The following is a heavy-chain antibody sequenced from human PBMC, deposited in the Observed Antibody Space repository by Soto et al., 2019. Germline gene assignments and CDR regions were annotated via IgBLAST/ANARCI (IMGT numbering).Heavy chain of an antibody. CDR3: ARGGSYYYYGMDV. Sequence: GGSLRLSCAASGFTFSSYGMHWVRQAPGKGLEWVAVIWYDGSNKYYADSVKGRFTISRDNSKNTLYLQMNSLRAEDTAVYYCARGGSYYYYGMDVWGQGTTVTVSS. CDR2: IWYDGSNK. J-gene: IGHJ6*02. V-gene: IGHV3-33*01. CDR1: GFTFSSYG. D-gene: IGHD3-16*01.